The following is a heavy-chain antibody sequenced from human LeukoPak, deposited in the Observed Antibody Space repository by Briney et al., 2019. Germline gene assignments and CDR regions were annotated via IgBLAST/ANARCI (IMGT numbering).Heavy chain of an antibody. Sequence: PSETLSLTCAVSGGSISSTSYYWAWIRQPPGKGLEWIGTIYYSGSTYHNPSLKSRVTLSVDTSRNQFSLRLSSVDAADTAVYYCAKAGVRYFDSSGLYAFDFWGQGTTVTVSS. J-gene: IGHJ3*01. D-gene: IGHD3-22*01. V-gene: IGHV4-39*01. CDR2: IYYSGST. CDR1: GGSISSTSYY. CDR3: AKAGVRYFDSSGLYAFDF.